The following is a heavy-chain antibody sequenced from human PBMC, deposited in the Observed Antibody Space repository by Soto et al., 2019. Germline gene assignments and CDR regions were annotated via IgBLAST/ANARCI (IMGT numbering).Heavy chain of an antibody. Sequence: QVQLQESGPGLVRPSETLSLTCTVSSDSISSYYWIWIRQSPGKGLEWIGYTDYSGNTNYNPSLKSRVTISGNTSKNQFSRRLSSVTAADTAVDYCARAVGAPLYYLDYWGQGTLVTVSS. CDR1: SDSISSYY. J-gene: IGHJ4*02. CDR2: TDYSGNT. V-gene: IGHV4-59*08. CDR3: ARAVGAPLYYLDY. D-gene: IGHD2-15*01.